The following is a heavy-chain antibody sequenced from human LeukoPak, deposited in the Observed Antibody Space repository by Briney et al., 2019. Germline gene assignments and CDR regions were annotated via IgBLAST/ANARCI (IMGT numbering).Heavy chain of an antibody. CDR2: ISSSSSTI. Sequence: PGGSLRLSCAASGFTFSSYSMNWVRQAPGEGLEWVSYISSSSSTIYYADSVKGRFTISRDNAKNSLYLQMNSLRAEDTAVYYCARVAGALFDYWGQGTLVTVSS. V-gene: IGHV3-48*01. CDR1: GFTFSSYS. J-gene: IGHJ4*02. CDR3: ARVAGALFDY.